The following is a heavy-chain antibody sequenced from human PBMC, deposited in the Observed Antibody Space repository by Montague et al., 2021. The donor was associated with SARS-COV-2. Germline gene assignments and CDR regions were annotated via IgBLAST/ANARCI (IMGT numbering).Heavy chain of an antibody. CDR2: ISSTGST. V-gene: IGHV4-59*01. J-gene: IGHJ4*01. CDR3: SREGDLADCFDF. Sequence: SETLSLTCSVSGGSFTYCCWSWIRQPPGKGLELIGYISSTGSTNYNPSLKSRFTISVDTSKNQFSLKLTSVTAADTAVYYCSREGDLADCFDFWGHGTLVTVSS. CDR1: GGSFTYCC. D-gene: IGHD3-3*01.